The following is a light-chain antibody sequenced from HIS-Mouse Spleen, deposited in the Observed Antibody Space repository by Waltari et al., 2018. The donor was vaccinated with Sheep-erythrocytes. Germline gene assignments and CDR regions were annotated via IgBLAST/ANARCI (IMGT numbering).Light chain of an antibody. CDR2: QDS. V-gene: IGLV3-1*01. Sequence: SYELTPPPSVSVSPGQTARITCSGGKLGHHSACWYQQKPGQSPVLVIYQDSKRPSGIPERFSGSNSGNTATLTISGTQAMDEADYYCQAWDSSTAVFGGGTKLTVL. CDR1: KLGHHS. CDR3: QAWDSSTAV. J-gene: IGLJ2*01.